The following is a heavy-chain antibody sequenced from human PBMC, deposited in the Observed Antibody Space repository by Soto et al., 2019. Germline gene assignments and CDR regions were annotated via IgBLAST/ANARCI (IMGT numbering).Heavy chain of an antibody. CDR3: ARGGRSFPFNYYYYYGMDV. CDR1: GYTFTSYD. CDR2: MNPNSGNT. D-gene: IGHD1-26*01. V-gene: IGHV1-8*01. Sequence: ASVKVSCKASGYTFTSYDINWVRQATGQGLEWMGWMNPNSGNTGYAQKFQGRVTMTRNTSISTAYMELSSLRSEDTAVYYCARGGRSFPFNYYYYYGMDVWGQGTTVTVSS. J-gene: IGHJ6*02.